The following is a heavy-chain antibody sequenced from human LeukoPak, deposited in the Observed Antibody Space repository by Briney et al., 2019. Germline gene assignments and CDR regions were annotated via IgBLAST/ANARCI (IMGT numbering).Heavy chain of an antibody. CDR3: AADGRGRASGSYYINDAFDI. CDR1: GFTFTSSA. D-gene: IGHD3-10*01. J-gene: IGHJ3*02. CDR2: IVVGSGNT. Sequence: ASVKVSCKASGFTFTSSAMQWVRQARGQRLEWIGWIVVGSGNTNYAQKFQERVTITRDMSTSTAYMELSSLRSEDTAVYYGAADGRGRASGSYYINDAFDIWGQGTMVTVSS. V-gene: IGHV1-58*02.